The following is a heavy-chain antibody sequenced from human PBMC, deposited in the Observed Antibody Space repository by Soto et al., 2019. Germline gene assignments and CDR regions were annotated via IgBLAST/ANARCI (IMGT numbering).Heavy chain of an antibody. CDR2: IDYTGNT. D-gene: IGHD5-18*01. CDR1: GGSISSSSYY. CDR3: ARINKGYGTDS. Sequence: SETLSLTCTVSGGSISSSSYYWGCIRQPPGKGLEWIASIDYTGNTFYNPSLTSRVTISVDTSKNQFSLKVTSVTAADTAVYYCARINKGYGTDSWGQGTLVSVS. V-gene: IGHV4-39*01. J-gene: IGHJ4*02.